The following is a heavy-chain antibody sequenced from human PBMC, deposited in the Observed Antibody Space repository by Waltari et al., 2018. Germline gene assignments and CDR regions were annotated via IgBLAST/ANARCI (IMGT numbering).Heavy chain of an antibody. D-gene: IGHD3-10*01. J-gene: IGHJ5*02. CDR2: ISHSGST. CDR3: VRDLGGSGNSWFDA. V-gene: IGHV4-38-2*02. CDR1: SYSIRSGYF. Sequence: QVQLQESGPGLARPSETLSLTCDVSSYSIRSGYFWGWLRQPPGKGLQWIGGISHSGSTYYNPSLKSRVTLSVDTSKNQFALKVTSVTAADTATYYCVRDLGGSGNSWFDAWGQGSLVIVSS.